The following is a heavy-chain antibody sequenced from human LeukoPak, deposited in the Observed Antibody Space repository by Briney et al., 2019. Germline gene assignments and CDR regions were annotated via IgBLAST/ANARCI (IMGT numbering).Heavy chain of an antibody. CDR2: ISSTTNTR. J-gene: IGHJ4*02. D-gene: IGHD3-9*01. CDR3: SLKQKSAYDILTGYYIGLRGVVDY. Sequence: QSGGTLRPSCAASGFTVSTYSMNCVRQAPGKGLEWVSYISSTTNTRYYADSVKGRFTISRDNAKNSLFLQMNSLRAEDTAVYFFSLKQKSAYDILTGYYIGLRGVVDYRGQGTLVTVSS. CDR1: GFTVSTYS. V-gene: IGHV3-48*01.